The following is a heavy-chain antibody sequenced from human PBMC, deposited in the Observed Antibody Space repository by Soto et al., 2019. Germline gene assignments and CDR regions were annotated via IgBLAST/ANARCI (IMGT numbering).Heavy chain of an antibody. V-gene: IGHV1-2*04. Sequence: ASVKVSCKASGYTFTGYYMHWVRLAPGQGLEWMGWINPNSGGTNYAQKFQGWVTMTRDTSISTAYMELSRLRSDDTAVYYCARATDYYGSGSYYYYGMDVWGQGTTVTVSS. CDR1: GYTFTGYY. CDR3: ARATDYYGSGSYYYYGMDV. J-gene: IGHJ6*02. D-gene: IGHD3-10*01. CDR2: INPNSGGT.